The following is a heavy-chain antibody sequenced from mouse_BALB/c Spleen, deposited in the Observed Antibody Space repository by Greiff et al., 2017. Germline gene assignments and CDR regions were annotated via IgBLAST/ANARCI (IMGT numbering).Heavy chain of an antibody. J-gene: IGHJ2*01. D-gene: IGHD1-1*02. Sequence: VQLQQSGPSLVKPSQTLSLTCSVTGDSITSGYWNWIRKFPGNKLEYMGYISYSGSTYYNPSLKSRISITRDTSKNQYYLQLNSVTTEDTATYYCARYKGPGGNYFDYWGQGTTLTVSS. V-gene: IGHV3-8*02. CDR2: ISYSGST. CDR1: GDSITSGY. CDR3: ARYKGPGGNYFDY.